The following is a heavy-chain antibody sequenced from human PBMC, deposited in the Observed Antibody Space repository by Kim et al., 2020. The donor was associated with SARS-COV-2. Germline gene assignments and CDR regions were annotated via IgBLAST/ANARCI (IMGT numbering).Heavy chain of an antibody. V-gene: IGHV1-69*13. CDR2: IIPIFGTA. D-gene: IGHD3-10*01. J-gene: IGHJ6*02. Sequence: SVKVSCKASGGTFSSYAISWVRQAPGQGLEWMGGIIPIFGTANYAQKFQGRVTITADESTSTAYMELSSLRSEDTAVYYCARAGFGDYGMDVWGHGTTVTVSS. CDR1: GGTFSSYA. CDR3: ARAGFGDYGMDV.